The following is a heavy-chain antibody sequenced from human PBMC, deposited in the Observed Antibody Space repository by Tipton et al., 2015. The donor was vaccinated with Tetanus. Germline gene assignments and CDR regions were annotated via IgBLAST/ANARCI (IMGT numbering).Heavy chain of an antibody. CDR1: GDSISSGPYS. CDR3: ARANNEFPKKGPFDS. D-gene: IGHD1-1*01. J-gene: IGHJ4*02. V-gene: IGHV4-31*03. Sequence: LRLSCTVSGDSISSGPYSWSWLRQHPGKGLELIGYIYYSGTSYISPSLTRRVSIAVDTSRNQFSLNLTSVTVADSAVYYCARANNEFPKKGPFDSWGQGSLVIVSS. CDR2: IYYSGTS.